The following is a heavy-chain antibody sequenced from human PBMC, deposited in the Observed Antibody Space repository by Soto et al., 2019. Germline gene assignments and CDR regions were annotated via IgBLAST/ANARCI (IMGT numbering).Heavy chain of an antibody. Sequence: QVQLVQSGAEVKKPGASVKVSCKASGYTFTSYGISWVRQAPGQGLEWMGWISAYNGNTNDAQKLQGRVTMTTDKPASTAYMELRGLRSEVTAVYYGATDLHGDPYYWGPGTLVTVSS. V-gene: IGHV1-18*01. CDR3: ATDLHGDPYY. CDR2: ISAYNGNT. J-gene: IGHJ4*02. CDR1: GYTFTSYG.